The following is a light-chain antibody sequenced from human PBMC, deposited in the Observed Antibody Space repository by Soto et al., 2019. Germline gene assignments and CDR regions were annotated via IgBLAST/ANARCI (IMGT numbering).Light chain of an antibody. CDR3: QSYDSSLSGSV. J-gene: IGLJ3*02. CDR1: SSNIGAGYD. V-gene: IGLV1-40*01. Sequence: QSVLTQPPSVSGAPGQRVTISCTGSSSNIGAGYDVHWYQQLPGTAPKLLIYGNSNRPSGVPDRFSGSNSCTSASLAITGLQAEDEADYYFQSYDSSLSGSVFGGGTKLTVL. CDR2: GNS.